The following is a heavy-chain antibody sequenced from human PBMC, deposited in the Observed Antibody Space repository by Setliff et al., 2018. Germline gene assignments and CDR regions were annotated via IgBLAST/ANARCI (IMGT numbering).Heavy chain of an antibody. CDR3: ARDTSSDWAAWFDP. J-gene: IGHJ5*02. CDR1: GGSFSEYY. V-gene: IGHV4-4*07. CDR2: VFVDGST. D-gene: IGHD3-22*01. Sequence: SETLSLTCAVYGGSFSEYYWSWIRRPAGKGLEWIGRVFVDGSTNYNPSLKSRVTMSVDTSKNQFSLKLTSVTAADTAIYYCARDTSSDWAAWFDPWSQGILVTVSS.